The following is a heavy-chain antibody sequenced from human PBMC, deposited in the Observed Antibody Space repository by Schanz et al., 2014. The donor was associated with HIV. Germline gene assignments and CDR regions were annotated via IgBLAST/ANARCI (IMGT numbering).Heavy chain of an antibody. V-gene: IGHV3-30*02. CDR3: AKDGSWEAFDVFDI. J-gene: IGHJ3*02. CDR2: IRYDGTKK. Sequence: QGQLVESGGGVVQPGRSLRLSCEASGFTFSSYGMHWVRQAPGKGLEGVAVIRYDGTKKYYADSVKGRFTISRDNSKNTLYLQMNSLRAKDTAVYYCAKDGSWEAFDVFDIWGQGTMVTVSS. D-gene: IGHD1-26*01. CDR1: GFTFSSYG.